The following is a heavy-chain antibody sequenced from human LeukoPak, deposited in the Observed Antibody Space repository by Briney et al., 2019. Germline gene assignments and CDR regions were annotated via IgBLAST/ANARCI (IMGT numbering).Heavy chain of an antibody. Sequence: ASVKVSCKASGYTFTSYGISWVRQAPGQGLEWMGWISAYNGNTNYAQKLQGRVTMTTDTSTSTAYMELRSLRSDDTAVYYCARDYDILTGDTYYFDYWGQGNLVTVSS. CDR1: GYTFTSYG. V-gene: IGHV1-18*01. D-gene: IGHD3-9*01. J-gene: IGHJ4*02. CDR2: ISAYNGNT. CDR3: ARDYDILTGDTYYFDY.